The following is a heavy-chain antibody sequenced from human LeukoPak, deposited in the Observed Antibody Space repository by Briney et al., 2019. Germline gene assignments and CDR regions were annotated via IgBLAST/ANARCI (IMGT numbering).Heavy chain of an antibody. CDR2: ISRSGGTT. J-gene: IGHJ4*02. CDR3: ARGRRPPGCSSTGTGCYYYFDY. V-gene: IGHV3-23*01. Sequence: GGSLRLSCAASGFTFSTYAMSWVRQAPGKGLEWVSAISRSGGTTYYADSVKGRFTISRDNSKNTLFLQINSLIVEDTAVYFCARGRRPPGCSSTGTGCYYYFDYWGQGTLVTASS. D-gene: IGHD2-2*01. CDR1: GFTFSTYA.